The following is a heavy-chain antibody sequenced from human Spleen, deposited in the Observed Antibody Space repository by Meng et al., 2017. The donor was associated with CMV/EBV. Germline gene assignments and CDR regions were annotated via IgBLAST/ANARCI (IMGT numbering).Heavy chain of an antibody. Sequence: GESLKISCVASEFTFSSYNMNWVRQAPGKGLEWVSSITTSSSFIYYADSVKGRFTISRDNAKNSVYLQMNSLRAEDTAVYYCARDGSWSYGMDVWGQGTTVTVS. V-gene: IGHV3-21*01. CDR3: ARDGSWSYGMDV. CDR1: EFTFSSYN. D-gene: IGHD2-2*03. CDR2: ITTSSSFI. J-gene: IGHJ6*02.